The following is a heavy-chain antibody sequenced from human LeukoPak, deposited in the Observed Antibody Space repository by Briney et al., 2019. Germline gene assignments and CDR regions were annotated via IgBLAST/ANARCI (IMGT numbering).Heavy chain of an antibody. CDR3: ARDRDGYNWFDY. D-gene: IGHD5-24*01. CDR2: VSGGGAYT. CDR1: GFSFSSFA. Sequence: PGGSLRLSCVGSGFSFSSFAMSWVRQAPGKGLEWVSTVSGGGAYTYYADSVKGRFTVSRDNSKNTLYLQMNSLRAEDTAVYYCARDRDGYNWFDYWGQGTLVTVSS. J-gene: IGHJ4*02. V-gene: IGHV3-23*01.